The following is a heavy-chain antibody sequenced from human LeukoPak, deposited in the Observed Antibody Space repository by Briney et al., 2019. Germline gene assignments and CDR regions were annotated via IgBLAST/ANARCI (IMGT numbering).Heavy chain of an antibody. CDR1: GGSISSYY. CDR3: ARGYSSSWYTPYYFDY. D-gene: IGHD6-13*01. V-gene: IGHV4-4*07. J-gene: IGHJ4*02. CDR2: IYTSGST. Sequence: SETLSLTCTVSGGSISSYYWSWIRQPAGKGLEWIGRIYTSGSTNYNPSLKSRVTMSVDTSKNQLSLKLSSVTAADTAVYYCARGYSSSWYTPYYFDYWGQGTLVTVSS.